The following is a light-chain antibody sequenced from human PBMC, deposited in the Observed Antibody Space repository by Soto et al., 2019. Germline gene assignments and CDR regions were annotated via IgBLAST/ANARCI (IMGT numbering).Light chain of an antibody. Sequence: EIVMTQSPATLSVSPGERATLSCRASQSVSSNLAWYQQKPGQAPRILIYGASTRVTGIPARFSGSGSGTEFTLTISSLQSEDFAVYYCQQYNNWPPMYTFGQGTKLEIK. CDR3: QQYNNWPPMYT. J-gene: IGKJ2*01. CDR2: GAS. CDR1: QSVSSN. V-gene: IGKV3-15*01.